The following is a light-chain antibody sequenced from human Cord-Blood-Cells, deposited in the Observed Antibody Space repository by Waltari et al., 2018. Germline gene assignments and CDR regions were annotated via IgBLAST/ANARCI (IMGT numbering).Light chain of an antibody. CDR2: AAS. CDR3: QQSDSTPRT. CDR1: QSISSY. V-gene: IGKV1-39*01. J-gene: IGKJ2*01. Sequence: DIQMTQSPSSLSASVGDRVTITCRASQSISSYLNWYQQKPGKAPKILIYAASSLQSGVPSRFSGSGAGTDFTLNISRLQPEDFATYYCQQSDSTPRTFGQGTKLEIK.